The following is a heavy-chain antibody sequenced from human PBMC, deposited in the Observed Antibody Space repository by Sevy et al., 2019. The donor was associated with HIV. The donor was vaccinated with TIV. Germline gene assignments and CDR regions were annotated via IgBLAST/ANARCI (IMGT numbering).Heavy chain of an antibody. CDR1: GITFNNYA. D-gene: IGHD3-22*01. J-gene: IGHJ3*02. CDR3: AVGRFDSSGSFDAFDM. Sequence: GGSLRLSCAASGITFNNYAMNWVRQAPGKGLDWVSTIFGSGGTTYYADSVKGRFTISRDNSKNTLYLQMNSLRTEDTALYYCAVGRFDSSGSFDAFDMWGQGTIVTVSS. CDR2: IFGSGGTT. V-gene: IGHV3-23*01.